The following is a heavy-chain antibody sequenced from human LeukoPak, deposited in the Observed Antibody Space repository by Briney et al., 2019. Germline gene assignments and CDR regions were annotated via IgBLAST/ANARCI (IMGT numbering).Heavy chain of an antibody. J-gene: IGHJ4*02. CDR2: LYHSETT. D-gene: IGHD6-19*01. Sequence: SETLSLTCTVSGGSISSYYWSWIRQSPGKGLEWIGYLYHSETTKYNPSLKSRATISVDTSKNQLSLHLTSVTAADTAVYYCARDRGGSSGWSESFEYWGQGTLLTVPS. V-gene: IGHV4-59*01. CDR3: ARDRGGSSGWSESFEY. CDR1: GGSISSYY.